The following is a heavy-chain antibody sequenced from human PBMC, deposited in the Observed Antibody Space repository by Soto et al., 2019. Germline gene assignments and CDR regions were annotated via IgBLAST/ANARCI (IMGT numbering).Heavy chain of an antibody. D-gene: IGHD2-8*02. CDR2: INYSGRS. V-gene: IGHV4-59*01. CDR3: ARSYCADSVSCNWFDP. J-gene: IGHJ5*02. Sequence: QVQLQESGPGPVKSSETLSLTCSVSGDSSSTYYWGWIRQPPGKGLEWIGYINYSGRSNHNPSLKSRLSISVDASKNPVSRQLTSVTAADTAVYYCARSYCADSVSCNWFDPWGQGTLVVVSS. CDR1: GDSSSTYY.